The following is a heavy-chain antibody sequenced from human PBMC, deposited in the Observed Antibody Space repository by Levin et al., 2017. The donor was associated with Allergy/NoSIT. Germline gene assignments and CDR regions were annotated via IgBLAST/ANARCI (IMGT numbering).Heavy chain of an antibody. CDR1: GGSISSYY. V-gene: IGHV4-59*01. J-gene: IGHJ4*02. D-gene: IGHD4-11*01. Sequence: SETLSLTCTVSGGSISSYYWSWIRQPPGKGLEWIGYIYYSGSTNYNPSLKSRVTISVDTSKNQFSLKLSSVTAADTAVYYCARGYSNYVLFDYWGQGTLVTVSS. CDR3: ARGYSNYVLFDY. CDR2: IYYSGST.